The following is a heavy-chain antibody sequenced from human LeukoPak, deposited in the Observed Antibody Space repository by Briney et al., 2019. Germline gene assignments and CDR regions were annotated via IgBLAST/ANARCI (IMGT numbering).Heavy chain of an antibody. V-gene: IGHV5-51*01. CDR1: GYSFTSYW. J-gene: IGHJ4*02. CDR3: ARSDQGVAEWELRNYVHDY. D-gene: IGHD1-26*01. CDR2: IYPGDSDT. Sequence: GESLKISCKGSGYSFTSYWIGWVRQMPGKGLEWMGIIYPGDSDTRYSPSFQGQVTISADKSISTAYLQWSSLKASDTAMYYCARSDQGVAEWELRNYVHDYWGQGTLVTVSS.